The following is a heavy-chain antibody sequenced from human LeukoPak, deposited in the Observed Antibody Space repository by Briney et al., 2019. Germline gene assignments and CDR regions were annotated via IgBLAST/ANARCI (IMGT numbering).Heavy chain of an antibody. V-gene: IGHV3-23*01. CDR2: ISGSSDAT. J-gene: IGHJ4*02. CDR1: GFTFSTYG. CDR3: AKDMVRGYYFDC. D-gene: IGHD3-10*01. Sequence: GGSLRLSCAASGFTFSTYGMSCVRQTPGKGLEWVSAISGSSDATFYADSVKGRFTVSRDNSKNTLYLQMNSLRAEDTAVYFCAKDMVRGYYFDCWGQGPLITVSS.